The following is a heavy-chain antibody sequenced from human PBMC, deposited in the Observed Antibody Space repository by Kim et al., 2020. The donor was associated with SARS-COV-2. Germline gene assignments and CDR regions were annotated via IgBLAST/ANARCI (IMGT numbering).Heavy chain of an antibody. Sequence: GGSLRLSCAASGFTFSSYAMSWVRQAPGKGLEWVSAISGSGGSTYYADSVKGRFTISRDNSKNTLYLQMNSLRAEDTAVYYCAKVPRLAVAADPVYWGQGTLVTVSS. J-gene: IGHJ4*02. D-gene: IGHD6-19*01. CDR2: ISGSGGST. CDR3: AKVPRLAVAADPVY. CDR1: GFTFSSYA. V-gene: IGHV3-23*01.